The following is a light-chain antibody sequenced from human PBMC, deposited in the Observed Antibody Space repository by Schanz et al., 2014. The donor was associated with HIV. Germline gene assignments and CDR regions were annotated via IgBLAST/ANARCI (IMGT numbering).Light chain of an antibody. CDR1: SGDVGSYNY. Sequence: QSALTQPASVSGSPGQSISISCTGTSGDVGSYNYVSWYQQHPGKAPKLMIYDVSNRPSGVSSRFSGSKSGNTASLTISGRKAEDETDDYCCSYTTTSPYVFGAGTKLTVL. CDR3: CSYTTTSPYV. J-gene: IGLJ1*01. CDR2: DVS. V-gene: IGLV2-14*03.